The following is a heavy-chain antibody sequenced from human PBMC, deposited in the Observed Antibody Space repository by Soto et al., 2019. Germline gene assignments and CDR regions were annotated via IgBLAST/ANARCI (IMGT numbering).Heavy chain of an antibody. J-gene: IGHJ4*02. V-gene: IGHV1-18*01. CDR3: AGKADSTVVTTILDF. CDR2: ISAYNGNT. D-gene: IGHD3-9*01. CDR1: GYTFTSQC. Sequence: ASVKPSSKASGYTFTSQCIRSARQDPRQGLEWMGWISAYNGNTNYAQKLQGRVTMTTDTSTSTAYMELRSLRSDDTAVFYCAGKADSTVVTTILDFWGQGTLVTVSS.